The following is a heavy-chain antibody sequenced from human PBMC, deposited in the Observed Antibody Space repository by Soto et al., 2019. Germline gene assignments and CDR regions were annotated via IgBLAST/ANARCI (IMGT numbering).Heavy chain of an antibody. V-gene: IGHV3-74*01. CDR1: GFTFTNYW. CDR2: MDNHGDGT. Sequence: EVQVVESGGGLVQPGGSLRLSCAASGFTFTNYWMHWVRQVPGEGLVWVSRMDNHGDGTIYADFVKGRFTISRDNAKNTLYLPMYRLRIEDTAIYYCGTVFEKWCQGTMVTVSS. J-gene: IGHJ3*02. CDR3: GTVFEK.